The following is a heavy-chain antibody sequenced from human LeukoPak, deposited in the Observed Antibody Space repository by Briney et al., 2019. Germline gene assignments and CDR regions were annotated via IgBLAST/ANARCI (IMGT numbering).Heavy chain of an antibody. CDR1: GFTFSSYA. V-gene: IGHV3-23*01. CDR2: ISGSGGST. J-gene: IGHJ4*02. CDR3: AKATEVSVVVPAAIN. D-gene: IGHD2-2*02. Sequence: GGSLRLSCAASGFTFSSYAMSWVRQAPGKGLEWVSAISGSGGSTYYADSVKGRLTISRDNSKNTLYLQMNSLRAEDTAVYYCAKATEVSVVVPAAINWGQGTLVTVSS.